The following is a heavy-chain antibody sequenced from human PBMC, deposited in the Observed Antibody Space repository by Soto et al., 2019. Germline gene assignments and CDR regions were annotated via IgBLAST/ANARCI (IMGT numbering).Heavy chain of an antibody. CDR3: ARGRGYSYGLGAFDY. CDR1: GGSFSGYY. V-gene: IGHV4-34*01. CDR2: INHSGST. J-gene: IGHJ4*02. Sequence: PSETLSLTCAVYGGSFSGYYWSWIRQPPGKGLEWIGEINHSGSTNYNPSLKSRVTISVDTSKNQFSLKLSSVTAADTAVYYCARGRGYSYGLGAFDYWGQGTLVTVSS. D-gene: IGHD5-18*01.